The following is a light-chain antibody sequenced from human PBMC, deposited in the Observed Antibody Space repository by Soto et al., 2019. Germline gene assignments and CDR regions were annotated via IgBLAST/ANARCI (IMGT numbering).Light chain of an antibody. J-gene: IGLJ2*01. CDR2: DVS. CDR1: SSDVGGYNY. CDR3: SSYTSSSTLGV. V-gene: IGLV2-14*01. Sequence: QSALTQPASVSGSPGQSITISCTGTSSDVGGYNYVSWYQRHPGKAPKLMIYDVSNRPSGVSNRFSGSKSGNTASLTISGLRAEDEADYYCSSYTSSSTLGVFGGGTKLTVL.